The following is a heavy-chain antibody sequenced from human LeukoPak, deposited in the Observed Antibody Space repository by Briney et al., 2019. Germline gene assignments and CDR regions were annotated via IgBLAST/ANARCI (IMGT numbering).Heavy chain of an antibody. CDR2: IHYSGST. Sequence: SETLSLTCTVSGGSISSCYWSWIRQPPGKGLEWIGYIHYSGSTNYNPSLKSRVTISVDTSKNEFSLRLSSVTAADTAVYYCARESPYSSSSPWDYWGQGTLVTVSS. CDR3: ARESPYSSSSPWDY. D-gene: IGHD6-6*01. J-gene: IGHJ4*02. CDR1: GGSISSCY. V-gene: IGHV4-59*01.